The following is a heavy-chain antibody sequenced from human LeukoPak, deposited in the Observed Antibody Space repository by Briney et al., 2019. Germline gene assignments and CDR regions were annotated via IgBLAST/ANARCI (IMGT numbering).Heavy chain of an antibody. Sequence: GRSLRLSCAASGFPFSNYWMHWVRQAPGKGLVWVSRVNSDGSTTNYADPVKGRFTISRDNAENTLYMRMNSLRPEDTAVYYCARGYYSSSRFDSWGQGTLVTVSS. D-gene: IGHD6-13*01. CDR3: ARGYYSSSRFDS. CDR1: GFPFSNYW. J-gene: IGHJ4*02. CDR2: VNSDGSTT. V-gene: IGHV3-74*01.